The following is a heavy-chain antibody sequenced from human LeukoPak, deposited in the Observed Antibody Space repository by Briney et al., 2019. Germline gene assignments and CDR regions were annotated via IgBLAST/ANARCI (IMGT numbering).Heavy chain of an antibody. CDR1: GLSFSTHN. Sequence: PGGSLRLSCAASGLSFSTHNMNWVRQAPGKGLQWISYINADSSTIQYADSVRGRFTTSRDNAENSLYLQMNSLRAEDTAVYYCVRDNSRGQSLGVIYWGQGSLVTVSS. CDR3: VRDNSRGQSLGVIY. V-gene: IGHV3-48*01. D-gene: IGHD3-22*01. CDR2: INADSSTI. J-gene: IGHJ4*02.